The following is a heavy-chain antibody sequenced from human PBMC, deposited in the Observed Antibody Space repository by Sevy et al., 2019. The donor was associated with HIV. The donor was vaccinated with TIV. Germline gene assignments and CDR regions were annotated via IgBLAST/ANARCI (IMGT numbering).Heavy chain of an antibody. CDR1: GGSMSSYF. Sequence: SETLSLTCTVSGGSMSSYFWSWIRQPPGKGLEWIGYIYYTGTTNYNPSLKSQLTMSLDTSKNRFSLKLTAVTAADTAVYYCARDSVLSPRVFDSWGQGTLVTVSS. CDR2: IYYTGTT. V-gene: IGHV4-59*01. D-gene: IGHD3-10*01. CDR3: ARDSVLSPRVFDS. J-gene: IGHJ4*02.